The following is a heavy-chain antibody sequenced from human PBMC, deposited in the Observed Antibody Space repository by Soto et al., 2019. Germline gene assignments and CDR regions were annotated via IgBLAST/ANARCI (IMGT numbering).Heavy chain of an antibody. CDR1: GFTFSDHY. D-gene: IGHD5-18*01. CDR2: TRNKANSYTT. CDR3: AREKLYSYGLFDY. Sequence: EVQLVESGGGLVQPGGSLRLSCAASGFTFSDHYRDWVRQAPGQGLEWVGRTRNKANSYTTEYAASVKGRFTISRDDSKNSLYLQMNSLKTEDTAVYYCAREKLYSYGLFDYWGQGTLVTVSS. V-gene: IGHV3-72*01. J-gene: IGHJ4*02.